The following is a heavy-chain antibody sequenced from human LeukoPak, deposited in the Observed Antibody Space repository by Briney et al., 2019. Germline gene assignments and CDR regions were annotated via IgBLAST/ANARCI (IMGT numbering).Heavy chain of an antibody. J-gene: IGHJ4*02. D-gene: IGHD4-17*01. CDR1: GFTFDDYA. CDR3: AKGDYGDSPCDY. CDR2: ISWNSGSI. V-gene: IGHV3-9*01. Sequence: GRSLRLSCAASGFTFDDYAMHWVRQAPGKGLEWVSGISWNSGSIGYADSVKGRFTISRDNAKNSLYLQMNSLRAEDTALYYCAKGDYGDSPCDYWGQGTLVTVSS.